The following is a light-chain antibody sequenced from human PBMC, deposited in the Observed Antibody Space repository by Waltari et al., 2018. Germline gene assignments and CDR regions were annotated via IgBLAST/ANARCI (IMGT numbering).Light chain of an antibody. CDR2: AAS. CDR3: QQSYSTPLT. J-gene: IGKJ4*01. CDR1: QSISVF. Sequence: DIQMTQSPSSLSASVGDRVTITCRASQSISVFLNWYQQKPGKAPKLLIYAASTLHIGVPSRFSGRGSGTEFTLTINNLQPEDFATYSCQQSYSTPLTFGGGTRVEIK. V-gene: IGKV1-39*01.